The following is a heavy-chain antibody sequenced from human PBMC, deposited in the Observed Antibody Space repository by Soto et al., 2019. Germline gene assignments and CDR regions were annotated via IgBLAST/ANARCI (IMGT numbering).Heavy chain of an antibody. CDR3: THDAFDI. V-gene: IGHV3-15*01. J-gene: IGHJ3*02. Sequence: GGSLRLSCTASGFTFNTFALHWVRQAPGKGLEWVGRIKSKTDGGTTDYAAPVKGRFTISRDDSKNTLYLQMNSLKTEDTAVYYCTHDAFDIWGQGTMVTVSS. CDR2: IKSKTDGGTT. CDR1: GFTFNTFA.